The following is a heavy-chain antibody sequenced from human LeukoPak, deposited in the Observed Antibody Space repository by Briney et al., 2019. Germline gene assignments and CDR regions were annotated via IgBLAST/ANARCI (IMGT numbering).Heavy chain of an antibody. V-gene: IGHV4-30-4*06. CDR3: ARIDDYGLDV. Sequence: SWFRQHPGKGLEWIGYIYYSGSTYYNPSLKSRVTISVDTSKNQFSLKLNSVTAADTAVYYCARIDDYGLDVWGQGTTVTVSS. D-gene: IGHD3-3*01. J-gene: IGHJ6*02. CDR2: IYYSGST.